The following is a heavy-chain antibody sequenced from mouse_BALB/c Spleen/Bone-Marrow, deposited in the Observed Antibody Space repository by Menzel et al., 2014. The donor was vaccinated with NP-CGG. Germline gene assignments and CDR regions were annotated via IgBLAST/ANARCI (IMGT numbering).Heavy chain of an antibody. J-gene: IGHJ4*01. Sequence: EVKVEESGGGLVQPGGSLKLSCATSGFTFSDYYMYWVRQTPEKRLEWVAYISNGGGSTYYPDTVKGRFTISRDNAKNTLCLQMSRLKSEDTAMYYCARGGIYYGMDYWGQGTSVTVSS. CDR1: GFTFSDYY. CDR3: ARGGIYYGMDY. CDR2: ISNGGGST. V-gene: IGHV5-12*02.